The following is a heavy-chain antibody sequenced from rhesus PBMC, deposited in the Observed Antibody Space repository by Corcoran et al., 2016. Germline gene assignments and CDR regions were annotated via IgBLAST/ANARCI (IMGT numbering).Heavy chain of an antibody. CDR2: IYWDDDK. V-gene: IGHV2-1*01. Sequence: QVTLKESGPALVKPTQPLTLTCTFSGFSLSTSGMGVGWIRQPPGKTLEWLAHIYWDDDKRYSTSLKSRLTISKDTSKNQGVLTMTNMDPVDTATYYGARKGRQLEADYWGQGVLVTVSS. CDR3: ARKGRQLEADY. J-gene: IGHJ4*01. D-gene: IGHD6-25*01. CDR1: GFSLSTSGMG.